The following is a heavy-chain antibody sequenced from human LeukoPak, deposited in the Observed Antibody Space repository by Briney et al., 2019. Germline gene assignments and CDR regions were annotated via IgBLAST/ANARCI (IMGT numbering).Heavy chain of an antibody. Sequence: SETLSLTCAVYGGSFSSYYWSWIRQPPGKGLEWIGEINHSGSTNYNPSLRSRVTISVDTSKNQFSLKLSSVTAADTAVYYCARDLRYDYVWGSANFSKYYFDYWGQGTLVTVSS. CDR3: ARDLRYDYVWGSANFSKYYFDY. CDR2: INHSGST. CDR1: GGSFSSYY. D-gene: IGHD3-16*01. V-gene: IGHV4-34*01. J-gene: IGHJ4*02.